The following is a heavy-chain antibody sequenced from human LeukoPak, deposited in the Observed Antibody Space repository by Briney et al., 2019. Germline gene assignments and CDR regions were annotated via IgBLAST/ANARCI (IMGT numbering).Heavy chain of an antibody. V-gene: IGHV3-30*02. Sequence: GGSLRLSCTASGFIFSTYGMHWVRQAPGKGLEWVAFIQFDGGDEFYADSVKGRFTISRDNSKNTLYLQMNSLKTEDTAVYYCTRGSGSYPRGDFDYWGQGTLVTVSS. CDR3: TRGSGSYPRGDFDY. CDR1: GFIFSTYG. J-gene: IGHJ4*02. CDR2: IQFDGGDE. D-gene: IGHD1-26*01.